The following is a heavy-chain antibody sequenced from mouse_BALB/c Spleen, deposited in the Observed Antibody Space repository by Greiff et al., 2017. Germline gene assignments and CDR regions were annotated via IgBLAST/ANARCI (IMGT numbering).Heavy chain of an antibody. CDR3: ARSDYGMDY. CDR2: IYPGDGDN. CDR1: GYTFTSYW. Sequence: VQLQQSGAELARPGASVKLSCKASGYTFTSYWMQWVKQRPGQGLEWIGAIYPGDGDNRYTQKFKGKATLTADKSSSTAYMQLSSLASEDSAVYYCARSDYGMDYWGQGTTLTVSS. J-gene: IGHJ2*01. D-gene: IGHD1-2*01. V-gene: IGHV1-87*01.